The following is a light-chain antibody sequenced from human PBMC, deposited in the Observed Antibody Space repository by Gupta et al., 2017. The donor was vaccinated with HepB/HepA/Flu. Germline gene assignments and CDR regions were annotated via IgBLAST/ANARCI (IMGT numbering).Light chain of an antibody. J-gene: IGLJ1*01. CDR2: KNN. V-gene: IGLV1-47*01. CDR1: TSNIGNDF. CDR3: VAWDASLSGYV. Sequence: PGQRVIISCSGSTSNIGNDFVHWYQQVPGTAPRLLIYKNNERPSGVPDRFSGSKSGSSAYLAISGLRSEDEADYYCVAWDASLSGYVFGTGTNVAVL.